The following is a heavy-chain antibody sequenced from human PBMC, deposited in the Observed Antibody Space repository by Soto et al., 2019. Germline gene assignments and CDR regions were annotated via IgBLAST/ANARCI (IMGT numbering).Heavy chain of an antibody. V-gene: IGHV1-2*04. Sequence: ASVKVSCKASGYTFTGYYMHWVRQAPGQGLEWMGWINPNSGGTNYAQKFQGWVTMTRDTSISTAYMELSRLRSDDTAVYYCARGYYGSGSPDPYFDYWGQGTLVTVSS. CDR1: GYTFTGYY. CDR2: INPNSGGT. CDR3: ARGYYGSGSPDPYFDY. D-gene: IGHD3-10*01. J-gene: IGHJ4*02.